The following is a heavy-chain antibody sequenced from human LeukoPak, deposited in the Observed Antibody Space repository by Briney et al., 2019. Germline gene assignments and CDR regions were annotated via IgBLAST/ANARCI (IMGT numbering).Heavy chain of an antibody. CDR1: GYTFTGYY. Sequence: AASVKVPCKASGYTFTGYYMHWVRQAPGQGLEWMGWINPNSGGTNYAQKFQGRVTMTRDTSISTAYMELSRLRSDDTAVYYCARDFGVLRFLMDVWGQGTTVTVSS. J-gene: IGHJ6*02. CDR2: INPNSGGT. D-gene: IGHD3-3*01. V-gene: IGHV1-2*02. CDR3: ARDFGVLRFLMDV.